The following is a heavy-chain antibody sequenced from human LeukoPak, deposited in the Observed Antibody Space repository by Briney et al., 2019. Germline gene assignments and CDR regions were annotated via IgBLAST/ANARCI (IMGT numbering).Heavy chain of an antibody. D-gene: IGHD1-26*01. CDR1: GYIFTDYC. CDR3: TRALGSDY. V-gene: IGHV1-2*02. Sequence: GASVKVSCKASGYIFTDYCMNWGREAPGQGLEWMGWINPNSGGTNYAQKFQGRVTMTRDTSITTAYMELSSLRSDDTAMYYCTRALGSDYGVQGTLVTVSS. J-gene: IGHJ4*02. CDR2: INPNSGGT.